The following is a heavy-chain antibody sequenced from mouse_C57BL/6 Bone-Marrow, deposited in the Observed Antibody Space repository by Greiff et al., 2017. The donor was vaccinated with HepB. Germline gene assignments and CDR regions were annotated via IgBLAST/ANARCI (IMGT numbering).Heavy chain of an antibody. J-gene: IGHJ2*01. CDR3: ARPNWDDDFDY. Sequence: VQLQQPGAELVKPGASVKLSCKASGYTFTSYWMHWVKQRPGQGLEWIGMIHPNSGSTNYNEKFKSKATLTVDKSSSTAYMQLSSLTSEDSAVYYCARPNWDDDFDYWGQGTTLTVSS. D-gene: IGHD4-1*01. CDR2: IHPNSGST. CDR1: GYTFTSYW. V-gene: IGHV1-64*01.